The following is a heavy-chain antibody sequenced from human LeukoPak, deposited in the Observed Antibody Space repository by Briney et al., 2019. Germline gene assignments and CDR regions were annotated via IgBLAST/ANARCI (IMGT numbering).Heavy chain of an antibody. J-gene: IGHJ3*02. D-gene: IGHD2-15*01. CDR1: GGSISSGGYY. Sequence: SQTLSLTCTVSGGSISSGGYYWSWIRQHPGKGLEWIGYIYYSGSTYYNPSLKSRVTISVDTSKNHFSLKLTSVTAADTAVYYCARELYCSGGSCHSRDAFDIWGQGTMVTVSS. V-gene: IGHV4-31*03. CDR2: IYYSGST. CDR3: ARELYCSGGSCHSRDAFDI.